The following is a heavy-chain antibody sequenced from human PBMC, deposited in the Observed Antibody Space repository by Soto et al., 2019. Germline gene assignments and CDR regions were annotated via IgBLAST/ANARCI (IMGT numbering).Heavy chain of an antibody. V-gene: IGHV3-23*03. J-gene: IGHJ4*02. Sequence: EVQLLESGGDLVQPGGSLRLSCAASGFSFSDYSMNWVRQAPGRGLEWVAFIDLSGTTRDYRESVKGRFTISKDKSMNTVYLQMNSLRVEDAAVYYCTKDRVRDDIYSFDYWGQGALVTVSS. D-gene: IGHD2-15*01. CDR3: TKDRVRDDIYSFDY. CDR2: IDLSGTTR. CDR1: GFSFSDYS.